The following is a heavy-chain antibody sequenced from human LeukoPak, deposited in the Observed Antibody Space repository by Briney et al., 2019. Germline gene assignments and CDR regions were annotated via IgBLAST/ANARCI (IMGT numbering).Heavy chain of an antibody. CDR2: ISAYSGNT. Sequence: ASVKVSCKASGYTFTSYGISWVRQAPGQGLEWMGWISAYSGNTNYAQKLQGRVTMTTDTSTSTAYMELRSLRSDDTAVYYCARDYDSSGYSSHFDYWGQGTLVTVSS. CDR3: ARDYDSSGYSSHFDY. J-gene: IGHJ4*02. V-gene: IGHV1-18*01. D-gene: IGHD3-22*01. CDR1: GYTFTSYG.